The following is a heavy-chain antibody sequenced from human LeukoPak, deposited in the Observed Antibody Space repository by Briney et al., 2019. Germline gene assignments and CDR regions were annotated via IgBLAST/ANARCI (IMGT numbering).Heavy chain of an antibody. CDR3: AKGPNFGSWRALDY. Sequence: GGSLTLSCAASEFTFGDYDMSWVRQTLGKGLEWVSSISGDGLGTWYADSVRGRFIISRDKSRNTLYLQLNSLRPDDTAVYYCAKGPNFGSWRALDYWGQGSLVTVSS. J-gene: IGHJ4*02. V-gene: IGHV3-23*01. D-gene: IGHD3-10*01. CDR2: ISGDGLGT. CDR1: EFTFGDYD.